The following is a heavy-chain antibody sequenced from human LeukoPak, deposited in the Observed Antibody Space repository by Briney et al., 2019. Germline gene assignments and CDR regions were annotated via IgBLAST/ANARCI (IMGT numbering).Heavy chain of an antibody. V-gene: IGHV3-7*01. J-gene: IGHJ5*01. D-gene: IGHD3-10*01. CDR2: IKTDGSHT. CDR3: PRASMGGRHYHLDS. CDR1: GFTCSIYW. Sequence: GGSLRLSCAASGFTCSIYWMTWVRQAPGEGRECVANIKTDGSHTYYVDSVKGRFTISRDSAKHLLFLKLGSLSAEDTGVYCCPRASMGGRHYHLDSWGEGPVVPVPS.